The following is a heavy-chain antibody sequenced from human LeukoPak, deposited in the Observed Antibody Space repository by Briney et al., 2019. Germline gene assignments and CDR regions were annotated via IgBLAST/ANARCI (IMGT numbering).Heavy chain of an antibody. Sequence: GGSLRLSCAASGFTFSIYAMSWVRQAPGKGLEWVSGTSSSGGSTYYADSVKGRFTISRDNSKNTLYLQMNSLRAEDTAVYYCARACHYDSSGSDYWGQGTLVTVSS. CDR2: TSSSGGST. D-gene: IGHD3-22*01. J-gene: IGHJ4*02. CDR3: ARACHYDSSGSDY. V-gene: IGHV3-23*01. CDR1: GFTFSIYA.